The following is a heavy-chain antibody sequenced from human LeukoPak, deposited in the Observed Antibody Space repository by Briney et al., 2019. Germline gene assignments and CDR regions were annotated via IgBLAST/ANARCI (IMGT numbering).Heavy chain of an antibody. CDR1: GGSISNYY. J-gene: IGHJ4*02. Sequence: SETLSLTCTVYGGSISNYYWSWLRQPPGKGLEWIGYVHYNGSTTNSNPSLRSRVTIFVDTSKKHLSLKLSSVTAADTAVYYCARGGRGSPFDYWGQGTLVTVSS. CDR3: ARGGRGSPFDY. D-gene: IGHD3-10*01. V-gene: IGHV4-59*01. CDR2: VHYNGSTT.